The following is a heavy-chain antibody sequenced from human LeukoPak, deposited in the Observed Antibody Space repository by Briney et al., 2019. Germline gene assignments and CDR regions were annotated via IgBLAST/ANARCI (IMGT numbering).Heavy chain of an antibody. V-gene: IGHV4-4*07. D-gene: IGHD3-22*01. Sequence: SETLSLTCTVSGGSISSDYWSCIRQPAGKGLEWIGRIYTSGSTNYNPSLKSRVTMSVDTSKNQFSLKLSSVTAADTAVYYCARSYDYYDSSGYWGDAFHIWGQGTMVTVSS. CDR3: ARSYDYYDSSGYWGDAFHI. CDR2: IYTSGST. CDR1: GGSISSDY. J-gene: IGHJ3*02.